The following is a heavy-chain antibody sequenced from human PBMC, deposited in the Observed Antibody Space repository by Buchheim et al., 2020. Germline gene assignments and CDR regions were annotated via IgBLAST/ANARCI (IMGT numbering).Heavy chain of an antibody. CDR3: ARAPYYDFWSGYYWDY. CDR1: GGSISSYY. J-gene: IGHJ4*02. V-gene: IGHV4-59*01. CDR2: VSYSGNT. D-gene: IGHD3-3*01. Sequence: QVQLQESGPGLVKPSETLSLTCTVSGGSISSYYWSWIRQPPGKGLEWIGYVSYSGNTNYNPSLKSRVTTSVDTSKNQFSFKLSSVTAADTAVYYCARAPYYDFWSGYYWDYWGQGTL.